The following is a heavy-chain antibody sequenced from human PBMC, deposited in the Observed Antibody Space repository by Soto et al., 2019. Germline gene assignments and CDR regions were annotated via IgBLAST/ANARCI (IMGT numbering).Heavy chain of an antibody. CDR2: IAVGSGYT. J-gene: IGHJ4*02. D-gene: IGHD2-8*01. CDR3: AADATAWQQMVPSDY. CDR1: GFTFTSSA. Sequence: SVKVSCKASGFTFTSSAFQWVRQARGQRLEWIGWIAVGSGYTNYAQRFQDRVTLTRDMSTATTYMELSRLTSEDTAIYYRAADATAWQQMVPSDYWGQGTLVTVSS. V-gene: IGHV1-58*01.